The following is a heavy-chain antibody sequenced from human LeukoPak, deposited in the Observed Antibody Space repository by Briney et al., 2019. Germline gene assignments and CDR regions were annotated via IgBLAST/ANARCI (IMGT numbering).Heavy chain of an antibody. Sequence: GGSLRLSCAASGFTFSSYAMSWVRQAPGKGLEWVSAISGSGGSTYYADSVKGRFTISRDNSKNTLYLQMNSLRAEDTAVYYCAKADMITFGGVIVGIWFDPWGQGTLVTVSS. J-gene: IGHJ5*02. V-gene: IGHV3-23*01. CDR1: GFTFSSYA. CDR2: ISGSGGST. CDR3: AKADMITFGGVIVGIWFDP. D-gene: IGHD3-16*02.